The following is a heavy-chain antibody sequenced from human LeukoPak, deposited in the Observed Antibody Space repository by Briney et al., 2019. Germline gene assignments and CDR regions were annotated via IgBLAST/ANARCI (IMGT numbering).Heavy chain of an antibody. J-gene: IGHJ6*03. V-gene: IGHV4-61*02. Sequence: SSETLSLTCTVSGGSISSGSYYWSWIRQPAGKGLEWIGRIYTSGSTNYNPSLKSRVTISVDTSKNQFSLKLSSVTAADTAVYYCAGNGKYYYGSDPTYYYMDVWGKGTTVTVSS. D-gene: IGHD3-10*01. CDR1: GGSISSGSYY. CDR2: IYTSGST. CDR3: AGNGKYYYGSDPTYYYMDV.